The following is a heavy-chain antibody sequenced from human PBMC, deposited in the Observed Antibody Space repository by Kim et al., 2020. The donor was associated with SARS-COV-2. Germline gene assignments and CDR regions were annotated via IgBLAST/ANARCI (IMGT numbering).Heavy chain of an antibody. CDR3: ARSTGDHYYYYYYMDV. J-gene: IGHJ6*03. Sequence: GGSLRLSCAASGFTFSSYAMHWVRQAPGKGLEYVSAISSNGGSTYYANSVKGRFTISRDNSKNTLYLQMGSLRAEDMAVYYCARSTGDHYYYYYYMDVWGEGTTVTVSS. CDR2: ISSNGGST. V-gene: IGHV3-64*01. CDR1: GFTFSSYA. D-gene: IGHD7-27*01.